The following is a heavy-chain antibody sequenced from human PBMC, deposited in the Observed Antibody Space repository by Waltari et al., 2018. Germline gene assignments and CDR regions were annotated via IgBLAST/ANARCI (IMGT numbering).Heavy chain of an antibody. V-gene: IGHV4-59*08. Sequence: QVQLQESGPGLVKPSETLSLTCTVSGGSISSYYWSWIRQPPGKGLEWIGYIYYSGSTNYNPSLKSRVTISVDTSKNQFSLKLSSVTAADTAVYYCARQYDFWSGIYFDYWGQGTLVTVSS. J-gene: IGHJ4*02. D-gene: IGHD3-3*01. CDR1: GGSISSYY. CDR2: IYYSGST. CDR3: ARQYDFWSGIYFDY.